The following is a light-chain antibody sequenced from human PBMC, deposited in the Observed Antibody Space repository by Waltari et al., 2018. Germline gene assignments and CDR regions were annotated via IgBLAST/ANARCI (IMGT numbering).Light chain of an antibody. CDR3: TSHAGTNSV. Sequence: QSALTQLPSASGSPGQSVTMSCTGTSSDVGGDNYVSWDQPHPGKAPKLLIYQVSKRPSGVPDRFSGSKSGNTASLTVSGLQAEDEAEYFCTSHAGTNSVFGGGTKLTVL. CDR2: QVS. CDR1: SSDVGGDNY. V-gene: IGLV2-8*01. J-gene: IGLJ3*02.